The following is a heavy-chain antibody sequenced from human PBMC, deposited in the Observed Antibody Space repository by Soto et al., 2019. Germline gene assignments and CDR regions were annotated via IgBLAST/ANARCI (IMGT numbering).Heavy chain of an antibody. CDR3: ARVNDILTGYNWFDP. D-gene: IGHD3-9*01. CDR2: IYYSGST. CDR1: GGSISSYY. J-gene: IGHJ5*02. Sequence: QVQLQESGPGLVKPSETLSLTCTVSGGSISSYYWSWIRQPPGKGLEWIGYIYYSGSTNYNPSLKSRVNIAVDTSKNQFSLKLSSVTAADTAVYYCARVNDILTGYNWFDPWGQGTLVTVSS. V-gene: IGHV4-59*01.